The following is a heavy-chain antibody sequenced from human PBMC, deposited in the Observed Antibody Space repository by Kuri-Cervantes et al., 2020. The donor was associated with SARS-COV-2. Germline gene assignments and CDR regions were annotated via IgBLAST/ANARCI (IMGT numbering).Heavy chain of an antibody. V-gene: IGHV1-58*01. CDR2: IVVGSGDT. CDR1: GFTFRSSA. D-gene: IGHD3-22*01. J-gene: IGHJ6*02. Sequence: SVKVSCKASGFTFRSSAVQWVRQARGQHLEWIGRIVVGSGDTNYSQEFHERVTITRDVSTSTAYMELSSLRSEDTAVYYCAADPKIGPFYYYYGMDVWGQGTTVTVSS. CDR3: AADPKIGPFYYYYGMDV.